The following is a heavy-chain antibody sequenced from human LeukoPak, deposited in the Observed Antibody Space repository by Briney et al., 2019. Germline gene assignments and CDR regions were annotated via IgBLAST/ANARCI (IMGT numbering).Heavy chain of an antibody. CDR1: GFNFADYG. CDR2: INWSSGSI. J-gene: IGHJ5*02. V-gene: IGHV3-20*04. Sequence: GGSLRLSCEGSGFNFADYGMIWVRQGPGKGPQWVSGINWSSGSIDYLDSVKGRFTISRDNAKSSLYLEMNSLRAEDTALYFCARASSGSFSHNWFDTWGQGTLVTVSS. D-gene: IGHD1-26*01. CDR3: ARASSGSFSHNWFDT.